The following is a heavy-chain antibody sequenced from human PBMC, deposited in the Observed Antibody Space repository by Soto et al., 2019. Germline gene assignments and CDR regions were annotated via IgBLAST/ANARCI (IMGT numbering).Heavy chain of an antibody. CDR3: ARGRGGAYNWNDYCYYGIDV. CDR2: IYPGDSDT. CDR1: GYSFTSYW. V-gene: IGHV5-51*01. Sequence: GESLKISCKGSGYSFTSYWIGWVRQMPGKGLEWMGIIYPGDSDTRYSPSFQGKVTISADKSISTAYLQWSRLKASDTAMYYCARGRGGAYNWNDYCYYGIDVWGQGTMVTVSS. D-gene: IGHD1-1*01. J-gene: IGHJ6*02.